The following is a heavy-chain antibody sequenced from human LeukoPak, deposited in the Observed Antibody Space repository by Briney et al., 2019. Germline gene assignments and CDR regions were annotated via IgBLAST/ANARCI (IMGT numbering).Heavy chain of an antibody. J-gene: IGHJ4*02. CDR2: IRYDGSNK. D-gene: IGHD4-17*01. Sequence: PGGSLRLSCAASGFTFSSYGMHWVRQAPGKGLEWVAFIRYDGSNKYYADSVKSRFTISRDNSKNTLYLQMNSLRAEDTAVYYCAKEEDYGDSFDYWGQGTLVTVSS. CDR3: AKEEDYGDSFDY. CDR1: GFTFSSYG. V-gene: IGHV3-30*02.